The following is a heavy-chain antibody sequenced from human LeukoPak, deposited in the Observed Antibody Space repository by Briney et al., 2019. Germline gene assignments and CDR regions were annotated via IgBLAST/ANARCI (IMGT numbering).Heavy chain of an antibody. CDR2: IYYSGST. D-gene: IGHD3-22*01. V-gene: IGHV4-39*01. CDR1: GGSLSSSSYY. Sequence: SETLSLTCTVSGGSLSSSSYYWGWIRQPPGKGLEWIGSIYYSGSTYYNPSLKSRVTISVDTSKNQFSLKLSSVTAADTAVYYCARGSLVVITDWGQGTLVTVSS. CDR3: ARGSLVVITD. J-gene: IGHJ4*02.